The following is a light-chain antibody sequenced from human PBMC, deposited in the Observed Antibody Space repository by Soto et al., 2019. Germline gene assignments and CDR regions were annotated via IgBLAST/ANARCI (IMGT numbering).Light chain of an antibody. CDR1: QTIRNY. CDR2: DAS. V-gene: IGKV1-39*01. CDR3: QQSYNTPRA. Sequence: DIQMTQSPSLLSASVGARVTITCRSNQTIRNYLNWYQQKPGKAPNLLIHDASSLQNGVPSRFSGRGFGTDFTLTINDLQVADFATYYCQQSYNTPRAFGQGTKIEI. J-gene: IGKJ2*01.